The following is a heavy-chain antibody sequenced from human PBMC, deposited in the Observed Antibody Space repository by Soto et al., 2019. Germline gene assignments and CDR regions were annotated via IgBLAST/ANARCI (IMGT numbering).Heavy chain of an antibody. CDR3: ARDPMGCYYGSGSYYFDY. D-gene: IGHD3-10*01. CDR1: GFTFSSYA. V-gene: IGHV3-30-3*01. J-gene: IGHJ4*02. Sequence: QVQLVESGGGVVQPGRSLRLSCAASGFTFSSYAMHWVRQAPGKGLEWVAVISYDGSNKYYADSVKGRFTISRDNSKNTLYLQMPSLRAEETAVYYCARDPMGCYYGSGSYYFDYWGQGTLVTVCS. CDR2: ISYDGSNK.